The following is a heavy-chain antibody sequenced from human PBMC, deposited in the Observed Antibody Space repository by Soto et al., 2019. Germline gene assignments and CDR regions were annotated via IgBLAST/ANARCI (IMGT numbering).Heavy chain of an antibody. Sequence: QVLLVQSGAEVEKPGASVKVSCKASGYSFTDYAIYWLRQAPGQRLEWIGRVTSNTEYSQKFQDRVTITRDTSATTAYMELSSLRLEDTALYFCARGKFNFFDLWGQGTLVTVSS. CDR2: VTSNT. J-gene: IGHJ4*02. V-gene: IGHV1-3*01. CDR3: ARGKFNFFDL. CDR1: GYSFTDYA.